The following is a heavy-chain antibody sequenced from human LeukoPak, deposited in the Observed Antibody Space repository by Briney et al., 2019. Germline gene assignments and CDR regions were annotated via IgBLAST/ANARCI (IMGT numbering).Heavy chain of an antibody. CDR1: GGSISGSSYF. CDR2: INYSGST. D-gene: IGHD6-6*01. J-gene: IGHJ4*02. Sequence: PSQTLSLTCTVSGGSISGSSYFWGWVRQPPGKGLEWIGSINYSGSTYYNPSLKSGDTLSVDTSKNQFSLKLSSVTAAHTTLYYCARQSRNSSPRPASIDYWGQGTLVTVSS. CDR3: ARQSRNSSPRPASIDY. V-gene: IGHV4-39*01.